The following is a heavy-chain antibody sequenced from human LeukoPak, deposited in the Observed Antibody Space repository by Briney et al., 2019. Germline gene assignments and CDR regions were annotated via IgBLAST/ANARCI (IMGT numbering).Heavy chain of an antibody. CDR3: ARDLVVVTAIGARYYYGMDV. D-gene: IGHD2-21*02. CDR2: ISHDGTNQ. J-gene: IGHJ6*02. Sequence: GRSLRLSCAASRLIFSTYPMHWVRQAPGKGLEWVALISHDGTNQDFADSVKGRFTISRDNSKNTLYLQMNSLRPDDTAVYYCARDLVVVTAIGARYYYGMDVWGQGTTVTVSS. CDR1: RLIFSTYP. V-gene: IGHV3-30-3*01.